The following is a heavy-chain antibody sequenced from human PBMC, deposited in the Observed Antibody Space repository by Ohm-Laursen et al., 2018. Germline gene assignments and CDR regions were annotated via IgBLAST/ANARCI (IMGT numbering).Heavy chain of an antibody. V-gene: IGHV4-59*01. CDR3: ARDYLCGGDCPDAFDI. D-gene: IGHD2-21*02. CDR1: GGSISSFH. Sequence: GTLSLTCTVSGGSISSFHWSWIRQPPGKGLEWIAYLYSTGRTSYNPSLMSRVTISLDTSKNQFSLKLSSVTAEDTAVCFCARDYLCGGDCPDAFDIWGRGTMVTVSS. J-gene: IGHJ3*02. CDR2: LYSTGRT.